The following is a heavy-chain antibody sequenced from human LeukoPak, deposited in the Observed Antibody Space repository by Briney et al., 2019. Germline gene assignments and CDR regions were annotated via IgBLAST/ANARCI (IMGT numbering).Heavy chain of an antibody. CDR1: GFTFSNYI. CDR2: ILENGSNQ. J-gene: IGHJ4*02. Sequence: GGSLRLSCAASGFTFSNYIMHWVRQAPGRGLDWVAVILENGSNQYYADSVKGRFTISRDNSKNTLFLQMNSLRGEDTAMYYCARVQGGGYRTADYWGQGTLVTVSS. D-gene: IGHD6-19*01. V-gene: IGHV3-30*04. CDR3: ARVQGGGYRTADY.